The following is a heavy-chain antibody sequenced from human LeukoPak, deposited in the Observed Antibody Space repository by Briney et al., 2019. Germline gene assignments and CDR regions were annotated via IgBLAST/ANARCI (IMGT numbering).Heavy chain of an antibody. J-gene: IGHJ6*02. D-gene: IGHD3-16*01. Sequence: GGSLRLSCAASGFTFSSSWMSWVRQAPGKGPEWVAHIKQDGSEKYYVDSVKGRFTISRDNAKNSLYLQMNSLRAEDTAVYYCARVWGLYYGMDVWGQGTTVTVSS. CDR1: GFTFSSSW. CDR2: IKQDGSEK. V-gene: IGHV3-7*01. CDR3: ARVWGLYYGMDV.